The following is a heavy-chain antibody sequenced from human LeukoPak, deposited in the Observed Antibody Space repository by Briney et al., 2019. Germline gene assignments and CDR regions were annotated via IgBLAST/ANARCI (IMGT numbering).Heavy chain of an antibody. J-gene: IGHJ6*04. V-gene: IGHV3-48*03. D-gene: IGHD3-10*02. CDR3: AELGITMIGGV. CDR1: GVPFMSYE. Sequence: GGALLLSCGAPGVPFMSYEMNRGRQGPGEGLEWVSYISSSGSTIYYADSVKGRFTISRDNAKNSLYLQMNSLRAEDTAVYYCAELGITMIGGVWGKGTTVTISS. CDR2: ISSSGSTI.